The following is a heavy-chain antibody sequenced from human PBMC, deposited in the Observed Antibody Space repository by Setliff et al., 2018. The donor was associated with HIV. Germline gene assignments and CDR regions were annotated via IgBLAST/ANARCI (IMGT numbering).Heavy chain of an antibody. D-gene: IGHD6-6*01. CDR3: ARLPQDVRSSIDF. CDR2: INPKSGGT. CDR1: GYTFTGYY. J-gene: IGHJ4*02. Sequence: ASVKVSCKASGYTFTGYYMHWVRQAPGQGPEWLGRINPKSGGTRYAQKFQGRVSMTRDTAISTAYMELSRLRSDDSAVYYCARLPQDVRSSIDFWGQGTLVTVSS. V-gene: IGHV1-2*06.